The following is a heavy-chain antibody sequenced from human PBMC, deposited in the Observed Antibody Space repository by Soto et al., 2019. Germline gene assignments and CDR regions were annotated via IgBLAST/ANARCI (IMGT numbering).Heavy chain of an antibody. CDR3: ARGPYGVLQRRVSYWFDP. CDR2: IYYSGST. V-gene: IGHV4-39*01. D-gene: IGHD4-17*01. J-gene: IGHJ5*02. Sequence: SETLSLTCTVSGGSISSSSYYWGWIRQPPGKGLEWIGSIYYSGSTYYNPSLKSRVTISVDTSKNQFSLKLSSVTAADTAVYYCARGPYGVLQRRVSYWFDPWGQGTLVTVSS. CDR1: GGSISSSSYY.